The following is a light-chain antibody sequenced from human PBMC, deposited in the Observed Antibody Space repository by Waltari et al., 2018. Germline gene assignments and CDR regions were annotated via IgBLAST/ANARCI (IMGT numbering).Light chain of an antibody. CDR1: STDIGAYKH. Sequence: QSALTQPASVSGSPGQSITISCSGTSTDIGAYKHVSWYQQHPGKAPKLMIYEVSNRPSGVSNRFSCSKSGNTASLTISGLQADDESHYYCTSFTSSATWVFGGGTKVTVL. V-gene: IGLV2-14*01. CDR2: EVS. J-gene: IGLJ3*02. CDR3: TSFTSSATWV.